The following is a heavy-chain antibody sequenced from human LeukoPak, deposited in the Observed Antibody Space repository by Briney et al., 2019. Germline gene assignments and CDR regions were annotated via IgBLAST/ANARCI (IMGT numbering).Heavy chain of an antibody. CDR1: GGTFSSYA. CDR3: AREPLGCGGDCHFHY. Sequence: ASVKVSCKASGGTFSSYAFSWMRQAPGQGLEWIGRIIPIYDPVDYAQRFQGRVTITTDESTNTVYMELSSLRYEDTAVYYCAREPLGCGGDCHFHYWGQGTLVTVSS. D-gene: IGHD2-21*02. V-gene: IGHV1-69*05. J-gene: IGHJ4*02. CDR2: IIPIYDPV.